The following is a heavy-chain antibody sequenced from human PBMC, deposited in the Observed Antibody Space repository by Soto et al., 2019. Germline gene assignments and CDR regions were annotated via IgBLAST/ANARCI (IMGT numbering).Heavy chain of an antibody. Sequence: QVQLVESGGGVVQPGRSLRLSCAASGFTFSSYGMHWVRQAPGKGLEWVAVIWYDGSNKYYADSVKGRFTISRDNSKNTLYLQMNSLRAEDTAVYYCARDGILNYDFWSGRHNWFDPWGQGTLVTVSS. CDR1: GFTFSSYG. CDR3: ARDGILNYDFWSGRHNWFDP. V-gene: IGHV3-33*01. D-gene: IGHD3-3*01. CDR2: IWYDGSNK. J-gene: IGHJ5*02.